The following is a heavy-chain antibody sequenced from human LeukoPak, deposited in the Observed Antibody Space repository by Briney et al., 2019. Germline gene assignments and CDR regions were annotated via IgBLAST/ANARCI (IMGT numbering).Heavy chain of an antibody. J-gene: IGHJ6*03. CDR3: ARVGSGSYHPFAIWHYYYYYMDV. D-gene: IGHD3-10*01. Sequence: ASVKVSCKASGYTFTSYGISWVRQAPGQGLEWMGRISAYNGNTNYAQKLQGRVTMTTDTSTSTAYMELRSLRSDDTAVYYCARVGSGSYHPFAIWHYYYYYMDVWGKGTTVTISS. CDR1: GYTFTSYG. V-gene: IGHV1-18*01. CDR2: ISAYNGNT.